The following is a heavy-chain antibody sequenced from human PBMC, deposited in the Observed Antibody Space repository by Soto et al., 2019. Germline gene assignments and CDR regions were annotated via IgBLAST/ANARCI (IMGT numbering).Heavy chain of an antibody. V-gene: IGHV1-46*01. CDR3: ARGFPLWFDP. D-gene: IGHD3-16*02. CDR1: GYTFTRHY. J-gene: IGHJ5*02. Sequence: ASVKVSCKASGYTFTRHYMHWVRQAPGQGLEWMGIINPSSGSISHAQKFQGRVTMTRDTSTSTVYMELSSLRSEDTAVYYCARGFPLWFDPWGQGTLVTVSS. CDR2: INPSSGSI.